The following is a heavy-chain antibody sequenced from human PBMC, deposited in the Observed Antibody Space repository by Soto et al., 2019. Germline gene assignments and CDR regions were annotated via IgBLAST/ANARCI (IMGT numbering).Heavy chain of an antibody. CDR3: GHRLGGYPWNDGYIDY. CDR2: IYWDDDK. CDR1: GFSLTSRPMG. V-gene: IGHV2-5*02. Sequence: QITLKESGPTLVKPTETLTLTCSFSGFSLTSRPMGVGWIRQPPGKALEWLAVIYWDDDKRYSPSLRSRLTITKDTAKNQVVLTVTNMDPVDTATYYCGHRLGGYPWNDGYIDYWGQGTLVTVSS. D-gene: IGHD1-1*01. J-gene: IGHJ4*02.